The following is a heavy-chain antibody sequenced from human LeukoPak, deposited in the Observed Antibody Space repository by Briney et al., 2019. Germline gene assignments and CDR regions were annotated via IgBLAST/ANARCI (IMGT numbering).Heavy chain of an antibody. J-gene: IGHJ4*02. CDR1: GGSISSYY. CDR3: ASDRNSGSLFDY. V-gene: IGHV4-59*01. Sequence: SETLSLTCTVSGGSISSYYWSWILQPPGKGLEWIGYIYYSGSTNYNPSLKSRVNISVDTSKNQFSLKLSSVTAAYTAVYSCASDRNSGSLFDYWGQGTLVTVSS. CDR2: IYYSGST. D-gene: IGHD1-26*01.